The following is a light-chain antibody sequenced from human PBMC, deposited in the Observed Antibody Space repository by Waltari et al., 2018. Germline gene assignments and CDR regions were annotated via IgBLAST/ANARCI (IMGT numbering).Light chain of an antibody. CDR2: EVS. Sequence: QSALTQPASVSGSPGQSITIPCPGTRSDVGAYNHVPRYQQHPGKAPKLMIYEVSNRPSGVSNRFSGSKSGNTASLTISGLQAEDEADYYCSSYTSSSTLGVFGGGTKLTVL. V-gene: IGLV2-14*01. J-gene: IGLJ2*01. CDR3: SSYTSSSTLGV. CDR1: RSDVGAYNH.